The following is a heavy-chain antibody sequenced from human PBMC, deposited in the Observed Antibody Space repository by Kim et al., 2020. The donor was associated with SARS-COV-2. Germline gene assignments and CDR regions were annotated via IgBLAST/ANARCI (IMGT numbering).Heavy chain of an antibody. V-gene: IGHV4-31*02. Sequence: YYNPSLKSRVSISVDTSKNQFSLQLNSVTAADTAMYYCARSRGGDLYFTYWGQGTLVTVSS. CDR3: ARSRGGDLYFTY. J-gene: IGHJ4*02. D-gene: IGHD2-21*02.